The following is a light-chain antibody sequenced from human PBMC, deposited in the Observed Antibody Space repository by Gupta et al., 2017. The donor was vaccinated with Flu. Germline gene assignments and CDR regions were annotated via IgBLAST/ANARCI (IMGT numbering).Light chain of an antibody. CDR1: QSISTN. CDR2: AAS. CDR3: QQRSNWPPGYT. Sequence: EVVLTQSPATLSLSPGERATLSCRASQSISTNLAWYQQKPGQAPRLLIYAASNRATGTPARFSGSGSGTDFTLTISSLEPEDFAVYYCQQRSNWPPGYTFGQGTKLDIK. V-gene: IGKV3-11*01. J-gene: IGKJ2*01.